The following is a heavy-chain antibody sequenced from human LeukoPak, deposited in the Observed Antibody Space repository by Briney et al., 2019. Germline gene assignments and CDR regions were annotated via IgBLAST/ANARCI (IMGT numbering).Heavy chain of an antibody. CDR2: IYYSGST. CDR3: ARVAIYGSGSYYNFDY. D-gene: IGHD3-10*01. Sequence: PSETLSLTCTVSGGSVSSGNHYWSWIRQPPGKGLEGIGYIYYSGSTNYNPSLKSRVTISVDTSKNQFSLKLSSVTAADTAVYYCARVAIYGSGSYYNFDYWGQGTLVTVSS. J-gene: IGHJ4*02. V-gene: IGHV4-61*01. CDR1: GGSVSSGNHY.